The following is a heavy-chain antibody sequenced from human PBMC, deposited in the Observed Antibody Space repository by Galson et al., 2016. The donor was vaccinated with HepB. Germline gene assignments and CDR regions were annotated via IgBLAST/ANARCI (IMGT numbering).Heavy chain of an antibody. V-gene: IGHV4-39*01. J-gene: IGHJ4*02. CDR1: GDSITSNSFS. CDR3: ARNVLRFFDWSKRFDY. Sequence: ETLSLTCTVTGDSITSNSFSWGWIRQSPGKGLEWIGNIDGSGNTYYNPSLKTRVTISVDTSKTQFSLRLTSVTAADTAVYYCARNVLRFFDWSKRFDYWGQGTRVTVSP. CDR2: IDGSGNT. D-gene: IGHD3-9*01.